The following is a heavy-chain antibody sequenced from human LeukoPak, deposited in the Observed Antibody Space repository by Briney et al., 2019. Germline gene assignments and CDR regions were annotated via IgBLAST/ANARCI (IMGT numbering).Heavy chain of an antibody. Sequence: SQTLSLTCTVSGGSISSGGYYWSWIRQHPGKGLEWIGYIYYSGSTNYNPSLKSRVTISVDTSKNQFSLKLSSVTAADTAVYYCARVSPNEVAATPGFDYWGQGTLVTVSS. CDR3: ARVSPNEVAATPGFDY. CDR2: IYYSGST. V-gene: IGHV4-30-4*08. D-gene: IGHD2-15*01. J-gene: IGHJ4*02. CDR1: GGSISSGGYY.